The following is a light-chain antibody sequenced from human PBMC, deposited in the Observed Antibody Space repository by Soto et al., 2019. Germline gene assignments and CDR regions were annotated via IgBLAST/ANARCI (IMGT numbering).Light chain of an antibody. J-gene: IGKJ5*01. CDR2: AAS. CDR1: QSISSW. Sequence: IQMTQSPSTLSASVGDRFTIPCRASQSISSWLAWYQQKPGKAPKLLIYAASTLQSGVPSRFSGSGSGTEFTLTISSLQPEDFATYYCQQLNSYPTFGQGTRMEIK. CDR3: QQLNSYPT. V-gene: IGKV1-5*01.